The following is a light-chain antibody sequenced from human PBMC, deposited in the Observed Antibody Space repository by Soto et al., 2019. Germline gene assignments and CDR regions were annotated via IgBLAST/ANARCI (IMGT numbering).Light chain of an antibody. CDR2: DAS. CDR1: QSVNNF. V-gene: IGKV3-11*01. Sequence: EILLTQSPATLSLSPGERATLSCRASQSVNNFLAWYQQKPGQAPRLLIFDASYRATGVPGRFSGSGSGTDFTPTICSREPEHTEHSYCYQKGISSFGGWPKE. CDR3: YQKGISS. J-gene: IGKJ4*01.